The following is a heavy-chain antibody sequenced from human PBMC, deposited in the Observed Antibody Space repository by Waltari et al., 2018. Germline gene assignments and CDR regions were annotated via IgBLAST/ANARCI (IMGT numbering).Heavy chain of an antibody. Sequence: QVQLVQSGAEVKKPGASVKVSCKASGYTFTSYGISWVRQAPGQGLEWMGWISAYNGKTNYAQKLQGRVTMTTDTSTSTAYMELRSLRSDDTAVYYCARDGRVLEWLLNDAFDIWGQGTMVTVSS. CDR3: ARDGRVLEWLLNDAFDI. V-gene: IGHV1-18*01. D-gene: IGHD3-3*01. J-gene: IGHJ3*02. CDR2: ISAYNGKT. CDR1: GYTFTSYG.